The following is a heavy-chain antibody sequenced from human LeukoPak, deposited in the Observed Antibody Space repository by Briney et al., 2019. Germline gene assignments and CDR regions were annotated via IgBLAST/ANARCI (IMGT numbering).Heavy chain of an antibody. J-gene: IGHJ4*02. CDR1: GGSISSSSYS. V-gene: IGHV4-39*01. D-gene: IGHD3-22*01. CDR3: ARETYYYDSSGYSYFDY. Sequence: SETLSPTCTVSGGSISSSSYSWGWIRQPPGKGQEWIGSIYYSGSTYYNPSLKSRVTISVDTSKNQFSLKLSSVTAADTAVYYCARETYYYDSSGYSYFDYWGQGTLVTVSS. CDR2: IYYSGST.